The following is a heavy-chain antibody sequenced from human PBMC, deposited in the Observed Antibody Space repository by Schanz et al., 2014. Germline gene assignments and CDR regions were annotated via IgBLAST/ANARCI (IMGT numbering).Heavy chain of an antibody. CDR1: GFSHDIFA. V-gene: IGHV3-15*01. CDR2: IKSKTDGETT. CDR3: ATASSPVREAGAGSSFHL. Sequence: EVHLLESGGGLVEPGGSLRLSCATSGFSHDIFAVSWVRQAPGKGLEWVGRIKSKTDGETTDYAAPVKGRFSISRDDSQSTLYLQMNSLKIEDTAVYYCATASSPVREAGAGSSFHLWGQGTLVTVSP. J-gene: IGHJ5*02. D-gene: IGHD6-13*01.